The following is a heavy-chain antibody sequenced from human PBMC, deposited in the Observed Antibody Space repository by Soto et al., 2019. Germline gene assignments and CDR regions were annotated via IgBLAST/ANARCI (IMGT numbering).Heavy chain of an antibody. CDR2: INPNSGGT. J-gene: IGHJ4*02. Sequence: EASVKVSCKASGYTFTGYYMHWVRQAPGQGLEWMGWINPNSGGTNYAQKFQGWVTMTRDTSISTAYMELSRLRSDDTAVYYCARDAYASAFDYWGQGTLVTVSS. CDR1: GYTFTGYY. V-gene: IGHV1-2*04. D-gene: IGHD4-17*01. CDR3: ARDAYASAFDY.